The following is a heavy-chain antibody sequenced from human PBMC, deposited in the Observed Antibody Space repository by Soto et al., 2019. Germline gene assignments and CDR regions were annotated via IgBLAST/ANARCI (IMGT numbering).Heavy chain of an antibody. D-gene: IGHD3-9*01. V-gene: IGHV1-24*01. CDR2: FDPEDGET. Sequence: SVKVSCKASGYTLTSYYMHWVRQAPGKRLEWMGDFDPEDGETIYAQKFQGRVTMTEDTSTDTAYMELSSLRSEDTAVYYCATDRRLYYDILTGYYNGDYYYYGMDVWGQGTTVTVSS. CDR3: ATDRRLYYDILTGYYNGDYYYYGMDV. J-gene: IGHJ6*02. CDR1: GYTLTSYY.